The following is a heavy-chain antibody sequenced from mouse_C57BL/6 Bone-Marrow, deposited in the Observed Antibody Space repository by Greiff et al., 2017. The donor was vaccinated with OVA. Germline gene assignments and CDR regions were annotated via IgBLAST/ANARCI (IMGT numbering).Heavy chain of an antibody. V-gene: IGHV14-1*01. CDR2: IDPEDGDT. CDR1: GFNIKVYY. J-gene: IGHJ3*01. CDR3: TTLDGGYLKWFAY. Sequence: EVQLQQSGAELVRPGASVKLSCTASGFNIKVYYMHWVKQRPEQGLEWIGRIDPEDGDTEYAPKFQGKATMTADTSSNTAYLQLSSLTSEDTAVYYCTTLDGGYLKWFAYWGQGTLVTVSA. D-gene: IGHD2-3*01.